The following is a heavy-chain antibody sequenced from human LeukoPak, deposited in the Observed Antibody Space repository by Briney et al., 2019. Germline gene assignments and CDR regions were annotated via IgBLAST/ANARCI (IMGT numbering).Heavy chain of an antibody. CDR1: GFTFSNYW. Sequence: GGSLRLSCAASGFTFSNYWVDWVRQAPGKGLVWVSRINTDGSSTNYADSVKGRFTISRDNAKNTLFLQMSSLRAEDTAVYYCARVRYSGSHFFDYWGQGTQVIVSS. V-gene: IGHV3-74*01. J-gene: IGHJ4*02. CDR3: ARVRYSGSHFFDY. CDR2: INTDGSST. D-gene: IGHD1-26*01.